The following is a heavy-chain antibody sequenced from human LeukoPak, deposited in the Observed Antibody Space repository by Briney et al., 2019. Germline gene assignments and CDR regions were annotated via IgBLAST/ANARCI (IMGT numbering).Heavy chain of an antibody. CDR3: ARVGAARLGGFEYWFDP. CDR2: ISAYNGNT. J-gene: IGHJ5*02. D-gene: IGHD6-6*01. V-gene: IGHV1-18*01. Sequence: ASVKVSCKASGYTFTSYGISWVRQAPGQGLEWMGWISAYNGNTNYAQKLQGRVTMTTDTSTSAAYMELRSLRSDDTAVYYCARVGAARLGGFEYWFDPWGQGTLVTVSS. CDR1: GYTFTSYG.